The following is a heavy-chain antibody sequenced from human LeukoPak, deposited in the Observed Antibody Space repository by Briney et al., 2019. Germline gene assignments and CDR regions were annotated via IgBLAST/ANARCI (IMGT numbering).Heavy chain of an antibody. J-gene: IGHJ4*02. CDR1: GYIFTDYG. D-gene: IGHD4-17*01. Sequence: ASVKVSCKASGYIFTDYGISWVRQPPGQGLEWMGWISAFNGNTNYAQKLQGRVTMNTDTSTSTAYMELRGLRSDDTAVYYCARAGAAVTTHFDYWGQGTLVTVSS. V-gene: IGHV1-18*01. CDR2: ISAFNGNT. CDR3: ARAGAAVTTHFDY.